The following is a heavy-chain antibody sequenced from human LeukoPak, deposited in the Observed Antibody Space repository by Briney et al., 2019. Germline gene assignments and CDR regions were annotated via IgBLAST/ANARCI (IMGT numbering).Heavy chain of an antibody. CDR2: INHSGST. J-gene: IGHJ4*02. V-gene: IGHV4-34*01. CDR1: GGSFSGYY. D-gene: IGHD3-10*01. Sequence: SETLSLTCAVYGGSFSGYYWSWIRQPPGKGLEWIGEINHSGSTNYNPSLKSRVTISVDTSKNQFSLKLSSVTAADTAVYYCARGKGKKPPPARPYYFDYWGQGTLVTVSS. CDR3: ARGKGKKPPPARPYYFDY.